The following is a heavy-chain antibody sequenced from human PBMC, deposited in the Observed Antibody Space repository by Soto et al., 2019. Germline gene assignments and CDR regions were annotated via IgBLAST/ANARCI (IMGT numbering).Heavy chain of an antibody. V-gene: IGHV2-5*02. D-gene: IGHD1-1*01. CDR3: AHRAGLYGHWNGGSFDF. CDR1: GFSLTTSGVG. J-gene: IGHJ4*02. Sequence: QITLKESGPTRVKPTQTLTLTCTFSGFSLTTSGVGVGWIRQPPGKALEGLALIYWDDDKRYSPSLKNRLTITKDTSKNQVGLTLTNVDPVDTATYYCAHRAGLYGHWNGGSFDFWGQGALVTVSS. CDR2: IYWDDDK.